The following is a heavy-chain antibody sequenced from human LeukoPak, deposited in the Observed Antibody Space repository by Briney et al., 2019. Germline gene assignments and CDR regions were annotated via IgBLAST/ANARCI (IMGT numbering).Heavy chain of an antibody. J-gene: IGHJ4*02. CDR1: GYTFTGYY. Sequence: ASVRVSCKASGYTFTGYYMHWVRQAPGQGLEWLGWINPNSGGTNYAQKFQGRVTMTRDTSISTAYMELSRLRSDDTAVYYCGRGYDSSAYYYYFIDYWGQGTLVTVSS. D-gene: IGHD3-22*01. CDR2: INPNSGGT. V-gene: IGHV1-2*02. CDR3: GRGYDSSAYYYYFIDY.